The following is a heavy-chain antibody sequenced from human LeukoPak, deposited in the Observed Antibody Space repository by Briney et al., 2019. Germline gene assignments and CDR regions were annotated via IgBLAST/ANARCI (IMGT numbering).Heavy chain of an antibody. CDR2: TYYRSKWSF. Sequence: SQTLSLTCAISGDSIFTNNVAWNWIRQSPSRGLXXLGRTYYRSKWSFDYAVSVKSRITINADTSKNQFSLQLSSVTPEDTAVYYCARGKYTSFDNWGQGTLVTVSS. V-gene: IGHV6-1*01. D-gene: IGHD6-6*01. J-gene: IGHJ4*02. CDR1: GDSIFTNNVA. CDR3: ARGKYTSFDN.